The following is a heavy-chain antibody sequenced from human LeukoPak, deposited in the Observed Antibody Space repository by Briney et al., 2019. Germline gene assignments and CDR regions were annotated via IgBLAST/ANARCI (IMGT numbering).Heavy chain of an antibody. D-gene: IGHD5-18*01. J-gene: IGHJ4*02. Sequence: PGGSLRLSCAASGFTVSNNYMSWVRQAPGKGLEWVSVIYSGGSTYYADSVKGRFTISRHNSKNTLYLQMNSLRAEDTAVYYCARVPYSYGLYYFDYWGQGTLVTVSS. CDR3: ARVPYSYGLYYFDY. V-gene: IGHV3-53*01. CDR2: IYSGGST. CDR1: GFTVSNNY.